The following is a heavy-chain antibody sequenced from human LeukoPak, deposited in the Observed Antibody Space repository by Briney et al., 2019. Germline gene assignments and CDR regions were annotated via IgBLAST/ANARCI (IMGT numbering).Heavy chain of an antibody. CDR3: ARDRGGAIAAALDY. V-gene: IGHV3-7*01. CDR2: IKQDGSEK. CDR1: GFTFNNFA. D-gene: IGHD6-13*01. Sequence: PGGSLRLSCAASGFTFNNFAMSWVRQAPGKGLEWVANIKQDGSEKYYVDSVKGRFTISRDNAKNSLYLQMNSLRAEDTAVYYCARDRGGAIAAALDYWGQGTLVTVSS. J-gene: IGHJ4*02.